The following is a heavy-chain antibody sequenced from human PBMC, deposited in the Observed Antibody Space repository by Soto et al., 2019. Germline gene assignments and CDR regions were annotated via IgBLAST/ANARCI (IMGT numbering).Heavy chain of an antibody. CDR2: IYHTGST. CDR3: ARYTYGLDY. CDR1: GGSVSSGYYY. J-gene: IGHJ4*02. D-gene: IGHD5-18*01. V-gene: IGHV4-61*01. Sequence: QVQLQESGPGLVKPSETLSLTCTVSGGSVSSGYYYWSWIRQPPKKGLEWIGYIYHTGSTNYNPSLKSRVTISADTSKNQFSLKLSSMTAADTAVYYCARYTYGLDYWGQGTLDTVSS.